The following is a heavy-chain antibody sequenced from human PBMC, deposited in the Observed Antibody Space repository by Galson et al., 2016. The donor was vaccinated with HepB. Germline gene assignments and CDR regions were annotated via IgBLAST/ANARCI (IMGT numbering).Heavy chain of an antibody. CDR2: MNPNSGNT. Sequence: SVKVSCKASGYTFTSYDIHWVRQATGQGLEWMGWMNPNSGNTGYAQKFQGRVTMTRNTSISTAYMELSSLRSEDTAVYFCARGYDRYCSGGRCYSPAWGQGTLVTVSS. CDR3: ARGYDRYCSGGRCYSPA. V-gene: IGHV1-8*01. D-gene: IGHD2-15*01. J-gene: IGHJ4*02. CDR1: GYTFTSYD.